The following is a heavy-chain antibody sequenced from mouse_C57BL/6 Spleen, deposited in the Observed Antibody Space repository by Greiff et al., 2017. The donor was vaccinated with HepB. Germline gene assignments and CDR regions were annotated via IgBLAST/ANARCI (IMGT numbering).Heavy chain of an antibody. CDR2: IYPGDGDT. CDR1: GYAFSSSW. V-gene: IGHV1-82*01. Sequence: QVQLQQSGPELVKPGASVKISCKASGYAFSSSWMNWVKQRPGKGLEWIGRIYPGDGDTNYNGKFKGKATLTADKSSSTAYMQLSSLTSEDSAVYFCAREGVDYWGQSTTLTVSS. J-gene: IGHJ2*01. CDR3: AREGVDY.